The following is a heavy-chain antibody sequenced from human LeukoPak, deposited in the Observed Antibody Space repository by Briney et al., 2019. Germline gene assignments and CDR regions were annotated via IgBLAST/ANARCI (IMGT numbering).Heavy chain of an antibody. CDR3: ARLVAAAGPEVDY. D-gene: IGHD6-13*01. Sequence: SETLSLTCAVYGGSFSGYYWSWIRQPPGKGLEWIREINHSGSTNYNPSLKSRVTISVDTSKNQFSLKLSSVTAADTAVYYCARLVAAAGPEVDYWGQGTLVTVSS. CDR2: INHSGST. J-gene: IGHJ4*02. V-gene: IGHV4-34*01. CDR1: GGSFSGYY.